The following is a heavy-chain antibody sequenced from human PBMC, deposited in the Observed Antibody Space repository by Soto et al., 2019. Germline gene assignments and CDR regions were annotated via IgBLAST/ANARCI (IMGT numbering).Heavy chain of an antibody. V-gene: IGHV1-18*01. CDR1: GYTFTSYG. Sequence: GASVKVSCKASGYTFTSYGISWVRQAPGQGLEWMGWISAYNGNTNYAQKLQGRVTMTTDTSTSTAYMELRSLRSDDTAVYYCARGPGIAVAGTEDFDYWGQGTLVTVSS. CDR2: ISAYNGNT. CDR3: ARGPGIAVAGTEDFDY. J-gene: IGHJ4*02. D-gene: IGHD6-19*01.